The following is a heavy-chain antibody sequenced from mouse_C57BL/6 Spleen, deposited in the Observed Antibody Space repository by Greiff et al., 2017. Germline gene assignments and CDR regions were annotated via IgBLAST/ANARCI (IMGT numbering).Heavy chain of an antibody. D-gene: IGHD4-1*02. CDR3: ARNNWDRGGYFDY. Sequence: QVQLQQSGAELVRPGASVKLSCKASGYTFTDYYINWVKQRPGQGLEWIARIYPGSGNTYYNEKFKGKATLTAEKSSSTAYMQLSSLTSEDSAVYCCARNNWDRGGYFDYWGQGTTLTVSS. J-gene: IGHJ2*01. CDR2: IYPGSGNT. V-gene: IGHV1-76*01. CDR1: GYTFTDYY.